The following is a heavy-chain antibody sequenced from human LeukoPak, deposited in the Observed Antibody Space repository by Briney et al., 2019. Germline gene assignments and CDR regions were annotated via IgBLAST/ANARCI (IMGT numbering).Heavy chain of an antibody. D-gene: IGHD6-13*01. CDR2: INPNSGGT. V-gene: IGHV1-2*02. Sequence: GAPVKVSCKASGYTFTGYYMHWVRQAPGQGLEWMGWINPNSGGTNYAQKFQGRVTMTRDTSISTAYMELSRLRSDDTAVYYCARLRYSSSWSNFDYWGQGTLVTVSS. J-gene: IGHJ4*02. CDR3: ARLRYSSSWSNFDY. CDR1: GYTFTGYY.